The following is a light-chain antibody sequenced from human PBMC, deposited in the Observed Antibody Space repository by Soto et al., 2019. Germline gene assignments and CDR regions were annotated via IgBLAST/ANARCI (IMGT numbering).Light chain of an antibody. V-gene: IGKV4-1*01. J-gene: IGKJ2*02. CDR3: QQRGKWPST. Sequence: DIVMTQSPDSLAVSLGERATINCKSSQSVLYSSNNKNYLAWYQQKPGQPPKLLIYWASTRESGVPDRFSGSGSGTDFHLTISSLEPEDFGVYYCQQRGKWPSTFGPGTKVEIK. CDR2: WAS. CDR1: QSVLYSSNNKNY.